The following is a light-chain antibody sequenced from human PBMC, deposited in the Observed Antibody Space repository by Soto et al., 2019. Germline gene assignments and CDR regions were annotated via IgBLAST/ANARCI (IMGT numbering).Light chain of an antibody. CDR3: CSYAGRYTYV. J-gene: IGLJ1*01. CDR2: DVS. V-gene: IGLV2-11*01. CDR1: SSDVGAYDS. Sequence: QSALTQPRSVSGSPGQSVTISCTGTSSDVGAYDSVSWYQQHPGKAPKLMISDVSERPSGVPDRFSGSKSANTASLTISGLQAEDEADYYCCSYAGRYTYVFGTGTQLTVL.